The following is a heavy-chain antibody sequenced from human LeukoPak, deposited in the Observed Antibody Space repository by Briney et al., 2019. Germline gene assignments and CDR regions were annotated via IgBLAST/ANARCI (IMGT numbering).Heavy chain of an antibody. CDR1: GGSISSGDYY. J-gene: IGHJ4*02. D-gene: IGHD6-19*01. CDR2: IYYSGST. V-gene: IGHV4-30-4*01. Sequence: SQTLSLTCTVSGGSISSGDYYWSWIRQPPGKGLEWIGYIYYSGSTYYNPSLKSRVTMSVDTSKNQFSLKLSSVTAADTAVYYCARARGGYSSGLFDYWGQGTLVTVSS. CDR3: ARARGGYSSGLFDY.